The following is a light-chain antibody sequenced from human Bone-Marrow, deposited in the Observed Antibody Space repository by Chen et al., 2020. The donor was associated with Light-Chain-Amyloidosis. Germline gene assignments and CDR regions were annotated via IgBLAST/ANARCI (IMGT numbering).Light chain of an antibody. V-gene: IGLV3-21*02. CDR2: DDS. Sequence: SYVLTQPSSVSVAPGQTATIACGGNNIGSTSVHWYQQTPGQAPLLFVYDDSDRPSGIPERWSGSNSGNTATLTISRVEGGDEADYYGQVWGRRSDRPVFGGGTKLTVL. J-gene: IGLJ3*02. CDR1: NIGSTS. CDR3: QVWGRRSDRPV.